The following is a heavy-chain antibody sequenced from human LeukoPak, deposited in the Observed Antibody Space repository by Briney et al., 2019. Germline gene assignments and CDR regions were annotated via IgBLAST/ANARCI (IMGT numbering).Heavy chain of an antibody. CDR3: ATLIAATGSSGGELDY. CDR1: GGTLDSYT. V-gene: IGHV1-69*13. CDR2: IIPFVGAS. J-gene: IGHJ4*02. D-gene: IGHD6-13*01. Sequence: ASVKVSCMTSGGTLDSYTINWVRQAPGQGLEWMGGIIPFVGASNYAQQLQGRVTLTADESTNTVYMELSSLRSEDTAVYYCATLIAATGSSGGELDYWGQGTQVTVSS.